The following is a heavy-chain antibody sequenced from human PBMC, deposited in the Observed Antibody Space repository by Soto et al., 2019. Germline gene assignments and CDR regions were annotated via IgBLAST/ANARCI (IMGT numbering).Heavy chain of an antibody. Sequence: ASVKVSCKASGYTFTGYYMHWVRQAPGQGLEWMGWINPNSGGTNYAQKFQGRATMARDTSISTAYMELSRLRSDDTAVYYCARGRHSSGYYYYYGMDVWGKGITVTASS. V-gene: IGHV1-2*02. CDR3: ARGRHSSGYYYYYGMDV. D-gene: IGHD6-19*01. J-gene: IGHJ6*04. CDR1: GYTFTGYY. CDR2: INPNSGGT.